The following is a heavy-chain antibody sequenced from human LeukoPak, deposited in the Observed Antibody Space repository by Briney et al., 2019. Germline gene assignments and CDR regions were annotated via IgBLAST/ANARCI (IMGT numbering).Heavy chain of an antibody. J-gene: IGHJ2*01. Sequence: SETLSLTCTVFGGSISSYYWNWIRQPAGKGLEWIGRMYPSGSTNYNPSLNSRVTMSVDTSKNQFSLKLSSVTAADSAVYYCARDRGGYNWYFDLWGRGTLVTVSS. CDR3: ARDRGGYNWYFDL. V-gene: IGHV4-4*07. CDR1: GGSISSYY. D-gene: IGHD5-12*01. CDR2: MYPSGST.